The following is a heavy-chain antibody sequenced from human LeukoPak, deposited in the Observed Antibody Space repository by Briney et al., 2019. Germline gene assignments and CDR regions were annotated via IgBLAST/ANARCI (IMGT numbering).Heavy chain of an antibody. CDR3: AREGAGYY. J-gene: IGHJ4*02. CDR2: IYTNGGI. Sequence: SVTLSLTCTVSGGSINSGNYYWNWIRQPAGKGLEWIGRIYTNGGIMYNPSLKSRVAISMDTSKNQFSLDLNSVTAADTAMYYCAREGAGYYWGQGTLVTVSS. CDR1: GGSINSGNYY. D-gene: IGHD1-26*01. V-gene: IGHV4-61*02.